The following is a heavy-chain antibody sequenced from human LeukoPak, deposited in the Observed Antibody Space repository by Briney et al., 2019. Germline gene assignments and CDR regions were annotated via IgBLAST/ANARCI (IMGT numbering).Heavy chain of an antibody. V-gene: IGHV4-30-4*01. CDR3: ARAIDSSSWYFFRWFDP. CDR2: IYYSGST. J-gene: IGHJ5*02. Sequence: SQTLSLTCTVSGGSISSGDYYWSWIRQPPGKGLEWIGYIYYSGSTYYNPSLKSRVTISADTSKNQFSLKLSSVTAADTAVYYCARAIDSSSWYFFRWFDPWGQGTLVTVSS. CDR1: GGSISSGDYY. D-gene: IGHD6-13*01.